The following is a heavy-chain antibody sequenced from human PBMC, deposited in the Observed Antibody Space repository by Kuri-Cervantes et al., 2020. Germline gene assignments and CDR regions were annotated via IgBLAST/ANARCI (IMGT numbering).Heavy chain of an antibody. CDR2: ISSSSTI. J-gene: IGHJ4*02. D-gene: IGHD7-27*01. CDR1: GFTFSSYS. Sequence: GGSLRLSCAASGFTFSSYSMNWVRQAPGKGLEWVSYISSSSTIYYADSVKGRFTISRDNAKNSLYLQMNSLRVEDTAVYYCARGLGQLGTSFDYWGQGTLVTVSS. V-gene: IGHV3-48*01. CDR3: ARGLGQLGTSFDY.